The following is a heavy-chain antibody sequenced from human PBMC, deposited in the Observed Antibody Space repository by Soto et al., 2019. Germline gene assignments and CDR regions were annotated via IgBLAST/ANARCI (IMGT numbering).Heavy chain of an antibody. CDR3: ARDHEYQLLPDY. D-gene: IGHD2-2*01. CDR2: ISYDGSNK. CDR1: GFTFSSYA. Sequence: QVQLVESGGGVVQPGRSLRLSCAASGFTFSSYAMHWVRQAPGKGLEWVAVISYDGSNKYYADSVKGRFTISRDNSKNTLYLQMNSLRAEDTAVYYYARDHEYQLLPDYWGQGTLVTVSS. J-gene: IGHJ4*02. V-gene: IGHV3-30-3*01.